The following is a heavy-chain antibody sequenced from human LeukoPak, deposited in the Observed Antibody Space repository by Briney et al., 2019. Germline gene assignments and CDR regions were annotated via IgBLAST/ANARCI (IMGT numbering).Heavy chain of an antibody. CDR1: GYTFTSYL. Sequence: ASVKVSCKASGYTFTSYLMHWVRQAPGQGLEWMGIINPSGGSTSYAQKFQGRVTMTRDTSTSTVYMDLSSLRSEDTAVYYCATDQGDYYGPRGQGTLVTVSS. J-gene: IGHJ4*02. CDR2: INPSGGST. D-gene: IGHD3-10*01. CDR3: ATDQGDYYGP. V-gene: IGHV1-46*01.